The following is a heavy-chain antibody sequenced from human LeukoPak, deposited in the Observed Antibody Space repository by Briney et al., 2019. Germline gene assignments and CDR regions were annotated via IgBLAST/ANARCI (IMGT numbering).Heavy chain of an antibody. CDR1: GFIFTDYW. Sequence: GGSLRLSCAASGFIFTDYWMNWVRQAPGRGLEWLAGVKGDGSATSYVDSVKGRFTISRDNAKNSLYLQMNSLRADDTALYYCARSRGDFWGQGTLVTVSS. CDR3: ARSRGDF. V-gene: IGHV3-7*01. CDR2: VKGDGSAT. J-gene: IGHJ4*02.